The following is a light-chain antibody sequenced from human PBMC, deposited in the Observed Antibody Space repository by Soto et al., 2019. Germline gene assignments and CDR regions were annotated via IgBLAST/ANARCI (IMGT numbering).Light chain of an antibody. CDR1: QSVLYSSNNKNY. CDR2: WAS. V-gene: IGKV4-1*01. Sequence: DIVMTQSPDSLAVSLGERATINCKSSQSVLYSSNNKNYLAWYQQKPGQPPKLLIYWASTRESGVPDRFSGSGSGTDFTLTISSLQAVDVAVYYCQQYYSTPPTWTFGQGTKVEIK. CDR3: QQYYSTPPTWT. J-gene: IGKJ1*01.